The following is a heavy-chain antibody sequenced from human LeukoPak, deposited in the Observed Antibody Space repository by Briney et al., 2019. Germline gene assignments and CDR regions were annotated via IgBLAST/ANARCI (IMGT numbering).Heavy chain of an antibody. Sequence: SETLSLTCAVSGGSISTYYWSWIRQPPGKGLEWIGYINYSGSTNYNPSLKSRVSISVDTSKNQFSLKLSSVTAADTAVYYCARGAMTTTSTFDYWGQGTLVTVSS. D-gene: IGHD5-24*01. CDR1: GGSISTYY. J-gene: IGHJ4*02. V-gene: IGHV4-59*01. CDR2: INYSGST. CDR3: ARGAMTTTSTFDY.